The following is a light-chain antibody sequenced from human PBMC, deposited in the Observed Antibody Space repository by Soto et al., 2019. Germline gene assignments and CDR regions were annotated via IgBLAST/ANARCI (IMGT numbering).Light chain of an antibody. CDR3: QQYGYSFRA. CDR2: GAS. V-gene: IGKV3-20*01. Sequence: EILLTQSPGTLSLSPGERATLSCRASQSVSSSYLCWYQLKPGQAPRLLIYGASSRATGIPARFSGSGSGTDFTLTISRLEPEDFAVYYCQQYGYSFRAFGQGTKVEL. J-gene: IGKJ1*01. CDR1: QSVSSSY.